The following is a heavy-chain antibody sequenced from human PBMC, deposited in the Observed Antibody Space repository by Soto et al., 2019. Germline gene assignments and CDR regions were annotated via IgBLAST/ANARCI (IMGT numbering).Heavy chain of an antibody. D-gene: IGHD2-15*01. V-gene: IGHV2-5*02. Sequence: QITLKESGPTLVKPTQTLTLTCTFSGFSLSTSGVGVGWIRQPPGQALVWLALIYWDDDKRYSSSLISMLNNTKHTSKNHVVLTMTNMDPVNTATYYCAHPGRYCSDGCCYQPYDAFEILGQQTMVTDPS. CDR2: IYWDDDK. J-gene: IGHJ3*02. CDR1: GFSLSTSGVG. CDR3: AHPGRYCSDGCCYQPYDAFEI.